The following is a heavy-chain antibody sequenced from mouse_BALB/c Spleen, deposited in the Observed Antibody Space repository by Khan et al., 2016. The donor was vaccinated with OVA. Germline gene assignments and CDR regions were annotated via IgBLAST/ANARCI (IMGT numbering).Heavy chain of an antibody. D-gene: IGHD2-1*01. CDR3: ARDDGGGNEAMDY. CDR1: GFSLTSYG. V-gene: IGHV2-9*02. J-gene: IGHJ4*01. Sequence: QVQLKESGPGLVAPSQSLSITCTVSGFSLTSYGVHWVRQPPGKGLEWLGIIWAGGSTNYNSALMSRLSISKDNSKSQVFLKMNSLQTVDTAMYYWARDDGGGNEAMDYWGQGASVTVSS. CDR2: IWAGGST.